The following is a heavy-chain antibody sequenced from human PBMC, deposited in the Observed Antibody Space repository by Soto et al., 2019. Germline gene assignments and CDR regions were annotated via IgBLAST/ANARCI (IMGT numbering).Heavy chain of an antibody. CDR2: IKQDGSEK. CDR3: ARGDYGDNFDY. Sequence: EVQLVESGGGLVQPGGSLRLSCAASGFTFSSYWMSWVRQAPGKGLEWVANIKQDGSEKYYVDSVKGRFTISRDNAKNPLYLQMNSLRAEDTAVYYCARGDYGDNFDYWGQGTLVTVSS. D-gene: IGHD4-17*01. J-gene: IGHJ4*02. CDR1: GFTFSSYW. V-gene: IGHV3-7*01.